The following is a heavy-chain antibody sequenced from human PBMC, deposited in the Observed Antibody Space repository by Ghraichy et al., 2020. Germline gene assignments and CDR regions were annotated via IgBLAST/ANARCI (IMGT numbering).Heavy chain of an antibody. Sequence: GESLNISCAASGFTVSSNYMSWVRQAPGKGLEWVSVIYSGGSTYYADSVKGRFTISRDNSKNTLYLQMNSLRAEDTAVYYCARVGVVVVTPYYYGMDVWGQGTTVTVSS. J-gene: IGHJ6*02. V-gene: IGHV3-53*01. D-gene: IGHD3-22*01. CDR3: ARVGVVVVTPYYYGMDV. CDR2: IYSGGST. CDR1: GFTVSSNY.